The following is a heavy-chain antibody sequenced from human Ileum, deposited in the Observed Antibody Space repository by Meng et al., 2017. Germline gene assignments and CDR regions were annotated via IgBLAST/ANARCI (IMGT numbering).Heavy chain of an antibody. V-gene: IGHV4-34*01. J-gene: IGHJ5*02. CDR2: INHSGST. CDR1: GGAFSGYY. CDR3: ARGGPWFDP. Sequence: LPSGDGPLKPSEYPSLTCAVYGGAFSGYYWSWIRQPPGKGLEWIGEINHSGSTNYNPSLKSRVTISVDTSKNQFSLKLSSVTAADTAVYYCARGGPWFDPWGQGTLVTVSS.